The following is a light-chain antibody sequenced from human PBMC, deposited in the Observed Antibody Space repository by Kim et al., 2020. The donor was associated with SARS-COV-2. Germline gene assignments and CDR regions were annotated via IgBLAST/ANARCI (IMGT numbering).Light chain of an antibody. CDR2: AAS. CDR3: QQYYSYPWT. J-gene: IGKJ1*01. V-gene: IGKV1-8*01. CDR1: QGISSY. Sequence: AIRMTQSPSSFSASTGDRVTITCRASQGISSYLAWYQQKPGRAPKLLIYAASPLQSGVPSRFSGRGSGTDFTLPISCLQSEDVATYYCQQYYSYPWTFGQGTKVDIK.